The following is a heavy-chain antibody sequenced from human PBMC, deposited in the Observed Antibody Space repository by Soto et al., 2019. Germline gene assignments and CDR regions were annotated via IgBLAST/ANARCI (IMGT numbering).Heavy chain of an antibody. CDR2: VNPSAGNT. CDR3: AREPPRGELHLVFDS. V-gene: IGHV1-46*01. CDR1: GYIFTNYY. Sequence: QVQLVQSGAEVKKPGASMKVSCKASGYIFTNYYIHWVRQAPGQGLVWLGIVNPSAGNTNYAPKFEGRVTVARVTSTSTGYLEMSSLRSEDTAVYYCAREPPRGELHLVFDSWGQGTLVPVSS. D-gene: IGHD6-13*01. J-gene: IGHJ4*02.